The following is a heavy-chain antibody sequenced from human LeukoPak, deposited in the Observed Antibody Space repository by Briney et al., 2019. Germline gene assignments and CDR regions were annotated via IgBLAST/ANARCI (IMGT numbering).Heavy chain of an antibody. Sequence: GGSLRLSCAASGFTFSSYSMNWVRQAPGKGLEWVSSISCSSSNIYYADSVKGRFTISRDNAKNSLYLQMNSLRAEDTAVYYCAKDSSSSELDYYFDYWGQGTLVTVSS. J-gene: IGHJ4*02. CDR2: ISCSSSNI. CDR3: AKDSSSSELDYYFDY. D-gene: IGHD6-6*01. V-gene: IGHV3-21*01. CDR1: GFTFSSYS.